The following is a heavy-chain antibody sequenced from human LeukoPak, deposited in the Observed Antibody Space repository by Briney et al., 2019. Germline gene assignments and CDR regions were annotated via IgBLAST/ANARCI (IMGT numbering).Heavy chain of an antibody. J-gene: IGHJ5*02. CDR2: ISWNSGSI. Sequence: GGSLRLSCAASGFTFDDYAMHWVRQAPGKGLEWVSGISWNSGSIGYADSVKGRFTISRDNAKNSLYLQMNRLRAEDTAVYYCARDKYSYGYGDWFDPWGQGTLVTVSS. CDR3: ARDKYSYGYGDWFDP. D-gene: IGHD5-18*01. V-gene: IGHV3-9*01. CDR1: GFTFDDYA.